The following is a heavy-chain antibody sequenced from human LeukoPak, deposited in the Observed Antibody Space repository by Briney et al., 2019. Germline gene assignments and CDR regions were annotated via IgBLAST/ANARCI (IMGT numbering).Heavy chain of an antibody. D-gene: IGHD1-26*01. V-gene: IGHV3-23*01. CDR1: GFTFSSYA. Sequence: GGSLRLSCAASGFTFSSYAMSWVRQAPGKGLEWVSAISSSGGSTYYADSVKGRFTVSRDNSKNTLYMQMNSLRAEDTAVFYCAKDRVGTTKATSFDSWGQGTLVTVSS. CDR3: AKDRVGTTKATSFDS. J-gene: IGHJ4*02. CDR2: ISSSGGST.